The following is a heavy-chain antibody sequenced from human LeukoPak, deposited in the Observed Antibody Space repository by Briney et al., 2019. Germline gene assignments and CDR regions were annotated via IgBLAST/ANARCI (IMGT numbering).Heavy chain of an antibody. V-gene: IGHV4-34*09. J-gene: IGHJ4*02. D-gene: IGHD3-22*01. CDR1: GGSFSGYD. Sequence: PSETLSLTCAVYGGSFSGYDWSWIRQSPGKGLEWIGYIHYSGITSSNPSLKSRVTISVDTSKNQFSLKLSSVTAADTAVYFCARDRLSAGDHDSSGYSFGYWGQGTLVTVSS. CDR2: IHYSGIT. CDR3: ARDRLSAGDHDSSGYSFGY.